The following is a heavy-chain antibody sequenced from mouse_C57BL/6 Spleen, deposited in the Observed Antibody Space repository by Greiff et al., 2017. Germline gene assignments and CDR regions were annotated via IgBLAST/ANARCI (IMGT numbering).Heavy chain of an antibody. D-gene: IGHD2-4*01. V-gene: IGHV2-2*01. Sequence: VQVVESGPGLVQPSQSLSITCTVSGFSLTSYGVHWVRQSPGKGLEWLGVIWSGGSTDYNAAFISRLSISKDNSKSQVFFKMNSLQADDTAIYYCARKGDYDWYAMDYWGQGTSVTVSS. J-gene: IGHJ4*01. CDR1: GFSLTSYG. CDR3: ARKGDYDWYAMDY. CDR2: IWSGGST.